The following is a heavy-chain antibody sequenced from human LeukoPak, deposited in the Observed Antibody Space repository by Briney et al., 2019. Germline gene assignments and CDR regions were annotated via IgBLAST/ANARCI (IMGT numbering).Heavy chain of an antibody. J-gene: IGHJ4*02. V-gene: IGHV3-7*01. Sequence: PGGSLRLSCAASGFTFSNYWMSWVRQVPGRGVEWVANIKEEVSEKYYADSVKGRFTISRDNAKNSLYLQMNSLRVEDTALYYCARMKNWGLWYYWGQGTLVTVSS. D-gene: IGHD7-27*01. CDR2: IKEEVSEK. CDR1: GFTFSNYW. CDR3: ARMKNWGLWYY.